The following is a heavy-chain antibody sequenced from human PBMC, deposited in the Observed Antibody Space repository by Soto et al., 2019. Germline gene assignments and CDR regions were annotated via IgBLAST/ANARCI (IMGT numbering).Heavy chain of an antibody. D-gene: IGHD6-13*01. J-gene: IGHJ6*02. Sequence: GGSLRLSCAASGFTFSSYWMSWVRQAPGKGLEWVANIKQDGSEKYYVDSVKGRFTISRDNAKNSLYPQMNSLRAEDTAVYYCARDLDSSSWYLHYYYGMDVWGQGTTVTVSS. CDR3: ARDLDSSSWYLHYYYGMDV. CDR2: IKQDGSEK. CDR1: GFTFSSYW. V-gene: IGHV3-7*03.